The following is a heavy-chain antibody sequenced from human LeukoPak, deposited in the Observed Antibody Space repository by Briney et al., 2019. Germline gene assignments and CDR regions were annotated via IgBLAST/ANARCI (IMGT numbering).Heavy chain of an antibody. V-gene: IGHV4-39*01. CDR3: ARQRLYDSGAYFDY. CDR2: IYYSGST. Sequence: SETLSLTCTVSGGSISSSTYYWDWIRQPPGEGLEWIGSIYYSGSTYYNPSLESRVTISVDTSKNQFTLKLSSVTAADTAMYYCARQRLYDSGAYFDYWGQGTLVTVSS. CDR1: GGSISSSTYY. D-gene: IGHD3-22*01. J-gene: IGHJ4*02.